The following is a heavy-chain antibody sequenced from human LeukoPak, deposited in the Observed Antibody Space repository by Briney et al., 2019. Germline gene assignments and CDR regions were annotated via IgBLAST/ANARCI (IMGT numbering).Heavy chain of an antibody. V-gene: IGHV3-23*01. D-gene: IGHD4-17*01. CDR1: GFTFSSYA. J-gene: IGHJ1*01. CDR2: ITGSGGST. Sequence: PGGSLRLSCAASGFTFSSYAMSWVRQAPGKGLEGVSGITGSGGSTYYADSVKGRFTISRDNSKNTLYLQMNSLRAEDTAVYYCAKDPSHYGDYTEYFQHWGQGTLVTVSS. CDR3: AKDPSHYGDYTEYFQH.